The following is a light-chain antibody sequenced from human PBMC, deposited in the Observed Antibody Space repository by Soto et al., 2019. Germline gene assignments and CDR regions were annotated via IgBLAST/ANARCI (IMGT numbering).Light chain of an antibody. CDR3: GTWDYSLSPGHVV. J-gene: IGLJ2*01. V-gene: IGLV1-51*01. CDR2: DNN. CDR1: SSNIGNNY. Sequence: QSVLTQPPSVSAAPGQKVTISCSGSSSNIGNNYVSWYQQLPGTAPKLLIYDNNKRPSGIPDRFSGSKSGTSATLGITGLQTGDEADYYCGTWDYSLSPGHVVFGGGTKLTVL.